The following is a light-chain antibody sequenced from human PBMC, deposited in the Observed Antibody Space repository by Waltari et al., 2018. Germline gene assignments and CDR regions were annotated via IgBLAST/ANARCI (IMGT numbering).Light chain of an antibody. Sequence: QSALTQPASVSGSPGQSITISCTGPSSDVGPYNLVSWYQQHPGKAPKLMIYEVTERPSRISSRFSGSKSGNTASLTISGLQAEDEADYFCCSYSGSSSRFVFGAGTKVTVL. CDR3: CSYSGSSSRFV. CDR2: EVT. V-gene: IGLV2-23*02. J-gene: IGLJ1*01. CDR1: SSDVGPYNL.